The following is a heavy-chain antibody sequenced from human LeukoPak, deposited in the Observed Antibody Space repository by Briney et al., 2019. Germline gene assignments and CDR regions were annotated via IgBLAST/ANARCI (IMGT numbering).Heavy chain of an antibody. CDR1: GGSFSGYY. V-gene: IGHV4-34*01. D-gene: IGHD6-6*01. Sequence: SETLSLTCAVYGGSFSGYYWSWIRQPPGKGLEWIGEINHSGSTNCNPSLKSRVTISVDTSKNQFSLKLSSVTAADTAVYYCARGRIAARPLNWFDPWGQGTLVTVSS. CDR3: ARGRIAARPLNWFDP. J-gene: IGHJ5*02. CDR2: INHSGST.